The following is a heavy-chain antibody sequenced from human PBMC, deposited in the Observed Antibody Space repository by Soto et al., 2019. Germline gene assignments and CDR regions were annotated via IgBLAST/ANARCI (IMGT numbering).Heavy chain of an antibody. Sequence: QVQLVESGGGVVQPGRSLRLSCAASGFTFSSYGMHWVRQAPGKGLEWVAVISYDGSNKYYADSVKGRFTISRDNSKNTPNLKMHSLRPHNTAVYYSATSPTTDLRNYDCWSGYQHDDIAYYDYGMDVWGQGTTVTVSS. CDR2: ISYDGSNK. J-gene: IGHJ6*02. V-gene: IGHV3-30*03. CDR1: GFTFSSYG. CDR3: ATSPTTDLRNYDCWSGYQHDDIAYYDYGMDV. D-gene: IGHD3-3*01.